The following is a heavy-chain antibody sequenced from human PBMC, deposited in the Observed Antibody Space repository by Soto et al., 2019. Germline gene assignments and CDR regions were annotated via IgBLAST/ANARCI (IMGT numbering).Heavy chain of an antibody. CDR3: ATALGGYYGSVSNRNYYYYMDV. D-gene: IGHD3-10*01. J-gene: IGHJ6*03. V-gene: IGHV1-8*01. CDR2: MNPNSGNT. CDR1: GYSFTTYD. Sequence: ASVKVSCKASGYSFTTYDINWVRQATGQGLEWMGWMNPNSGNTGYAQTFQGRVTMTRDTSISTAYMELSSLTSEDTAVYYCATALGGYYGSVSNRNYYYYMDVWGKGTTVTVSS.